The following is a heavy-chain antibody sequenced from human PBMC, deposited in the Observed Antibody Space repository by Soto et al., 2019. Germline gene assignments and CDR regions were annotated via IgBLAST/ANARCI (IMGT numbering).Heavy chain of an antibody. CDR2: ISGSGGST. CDR1: GFTFSTYA. Sequence: EVQLLESGGGLVQPGGSLRLSCAASGFTFSTYAMTWARQAPGKGLEWVSGISGSGGSTYYADSVKGRFTISRDNSKNTLYLQMNSLRVEDTAVYYCARRYGLGDHVDFLGQGSLVTVSS. CDR3: ARRYGLGDHVDF. J-gene: IGHJ4*02. V-gene: IGHV3-23*01. D-gene: IGHD2-21*01.